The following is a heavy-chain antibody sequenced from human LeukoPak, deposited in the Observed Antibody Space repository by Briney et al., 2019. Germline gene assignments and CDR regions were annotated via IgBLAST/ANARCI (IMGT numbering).Heavy chain of an antibody. CDR3: ARDDGFYSASGIYQNYFDH. V-gene: IGHV3-7*01. D-gene: IGHD3-10*01. CDR1: GFTSSAYW. J-gene: IGHJ4*02. Sequence: PGGCLRLSCAASGFTSSAYWMSWVRQAPGKGLEWAANLKQDGSEKYYVDSVKGRFTISRDNAKNSLYLQMNSLRGEDTAVYYCARDDGFYSASGIYQNYFDHWGQGILVTVSP. CDR2: LKQDGSEK.